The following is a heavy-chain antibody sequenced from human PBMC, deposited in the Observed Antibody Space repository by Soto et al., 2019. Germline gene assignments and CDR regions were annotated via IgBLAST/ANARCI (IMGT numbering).Heavy chain of an antibody. J-gene: IGHJ6*02. Sequence: QVQLVESGGGVVQPGRSLRLSCAASGFTFSSYAMHWVRQAPGKGLEWVAVISYDGSNKYYADSVKGRFTISRDNSXNXLSXQMHSLGAGDTAVCYCARGGGGLLRYYYYRYGMDVWGQGTTVTVSS. CDR1: GFTFSSYA. V-gene: IGHV3-30-3*01. D-gene: IGHD1-26*01. CDR3: ARGGGGLLRYYYYRYGMDV. CDR2: ISYDGSNK.